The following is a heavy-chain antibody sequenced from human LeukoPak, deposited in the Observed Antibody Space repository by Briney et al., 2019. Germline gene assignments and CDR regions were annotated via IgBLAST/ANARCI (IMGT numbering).Heavy chain of an antibody. D-gene: IGHD2-8*01. CDR3: VSPKTNGWFDS. CDR2: MYHTGTT. CDR1: GYSVSSGYF. V-gene: IGHV4-38-2*02. Sequence: SETLSLTCTVSGYSVSSGYFWGWIRQPPGKRLEWIENMYHTGTTYYNPSLKSRVTITIDTSKNQFSLKLRSVTAADTAVYYCVSPKTNGWFDSWGQGSLVTVSS. J-gene: IGHJ5*01.